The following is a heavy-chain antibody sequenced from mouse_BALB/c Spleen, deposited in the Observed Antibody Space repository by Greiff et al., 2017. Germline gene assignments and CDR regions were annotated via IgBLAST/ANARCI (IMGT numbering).Heavy chain of an antibody. V-gene: IGHV5-17*02. CDR1: GFTFRSFG. D-gene: IGHD2-2*01. CDR3: ARGGYDGWFAY. J-gene: IGHJ3*01. Sequence: EVMLVESGGGLVQPGGSRKLSCAASGFTFRSFGMHWVRQAPEKGLEWVAYVSSGSSTIYYADTVKGRFTISRDNPKNTLFLQMTSLRSGDTAMYYFARGGYDGWFAYWGQGTLVTVSA. CDR2: VSSGSSTI.